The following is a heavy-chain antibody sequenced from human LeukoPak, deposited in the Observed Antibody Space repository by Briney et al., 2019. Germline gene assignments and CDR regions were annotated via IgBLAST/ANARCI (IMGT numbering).Heavy chain of an antibody. CDR3: ARHGGSRVSLDY. J-gene: IGHJ4*02. Sequence: SETLSLTCTVSGYSISSGYYWGWIRQPPGKGLEWIGSIYHSGSTYYNPSLKSRVTISVDTSKNQFSLKLSSVTAADTAVYYCARHGGSRVSLDYWGQGTLVTVSS. CDR2: IYHSGST. V-gene: IGHV4-38-2*02. CDR1: GYSISSGYY. D-gene: IGHD2-15*01.